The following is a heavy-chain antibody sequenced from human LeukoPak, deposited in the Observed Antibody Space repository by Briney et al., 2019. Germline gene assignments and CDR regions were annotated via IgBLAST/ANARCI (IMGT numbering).Heavy chain of an antibody. Sequence: GGSLRLSCVASGFTFSNYVMKWGRQAPGKGLECVSSISGSGTSTYYADSVKGRFTSSRDNSKNTLYLQMNSLRAEDTAIYYCANEYSKGDVWGQGTTVTVSS. CDR2: ISGSGTST. CDR1: GFTFSNYV. J-gene: IGHJ3*01. D-gene: IGHD4-11*01. CDR3: ANEYSKGDV. V-gene: IGHV3-23*01.